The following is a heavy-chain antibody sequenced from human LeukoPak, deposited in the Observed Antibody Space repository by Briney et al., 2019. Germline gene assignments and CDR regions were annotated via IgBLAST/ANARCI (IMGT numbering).Heavy chain of an antibody. D-gene: IGHD3-10*01. CDR3: AREIINGVSVFDI. CDR1: GFTFSDYY. CDR2: ISSSGSTI. J-gene: IGHJ3*02. Sequence: GGSLRLSCAASGFTFSDYYMSWIRQAPGKGLEWVSYISSSGSTIYYADSVKGRFTISRDNAKNSLYLQMNSLRAEDTAVYYCAREIINGVSVFDIWGQGTLVIVSS. V-gene: IGHV3-11*01.